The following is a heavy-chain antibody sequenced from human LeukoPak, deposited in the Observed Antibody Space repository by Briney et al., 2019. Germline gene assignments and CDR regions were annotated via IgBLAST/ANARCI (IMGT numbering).Heavy chain of an antibody. V-gene: IGHV3-30*18. CDR2: ISYDGSNK. Sequence: GRSLRLSCAASGFTFSSYGMHWVRQAPGKGLEWVAVISYDGSNKYYADSVKGRFTISRDNSKNTLYLQMNSLRAEDTAVYYCAKDLRPSPSPVLYGWFDPWGQGTLVTVSS. CDR1: GFTFSSYG. CDR3: AKDLRPSPSPVLYGWFDP. J-gene: IGHJ5*02. D-gene: IGHD2/OR15-2a*01.